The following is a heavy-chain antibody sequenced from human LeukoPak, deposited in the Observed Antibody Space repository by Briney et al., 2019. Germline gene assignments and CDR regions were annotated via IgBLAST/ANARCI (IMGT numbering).Heavy chain of an antibody. D-gene: IGHD4-11*01. V-gene: IGHV4-34*01. CDR1: GGSFSGYY. CDR3: ARVPTLNYMDV. CDR2: IYYSGST. J-gene: IGHJ6*03. Sequence: SETLSLTCAVDGGSFSGYYWSWIRQPPGKGLECIGSIYYSGSTYYNPSLKSRVTISVDTSKNQFSLKLSSVTAADTAVYYCARVPTLNYMDVWGKGTTVTVSS.